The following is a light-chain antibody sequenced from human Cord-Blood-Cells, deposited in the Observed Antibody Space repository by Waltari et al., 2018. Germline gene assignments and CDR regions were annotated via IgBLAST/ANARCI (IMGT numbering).Light chain of an antibody. V-gene: IGKV1-8*01. CDR2: AAS. J-gene: IGKJ5*01. CDR3: QQYYSYPQT. CDR1: QGISSY. Sequence: AIRMTQSPSSFSASTGDRVTITCRASQGISSYLAWYQQKPGKAPKLLIYAASTLQSGVPSRFSGSGSVTDFTLTISCLQSEDFATYYCQQYYSYPQTFGQGTRLEIK.